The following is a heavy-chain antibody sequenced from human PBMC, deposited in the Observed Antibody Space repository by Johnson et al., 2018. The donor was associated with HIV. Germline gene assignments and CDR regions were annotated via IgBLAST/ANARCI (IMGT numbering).Heavy chain of an antibody. D-gene: IGHD6-13*01. Sequence: QVQVVESGGGVVQPGRSLRLSCAASGFTFSTYGMHWVRQAPGKGLEWVAAMWYDGSNKYYVDSVKGRLTISRDNSKNTLYLQMNSLRDEDTAVYYCAKDQWSSSWTNDAFDIWGQGTMVTVSS. CDR1: GFTFSTYG. J-gene: IGHJ3*02. CDR2: MWYDGSNK. CDR3: AKDQWSSSWTNDAFDI. V-gene: IGHV3-33*06.